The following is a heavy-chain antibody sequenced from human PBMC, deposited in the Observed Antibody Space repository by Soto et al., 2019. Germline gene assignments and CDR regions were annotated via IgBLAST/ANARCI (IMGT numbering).Heavy chain of an antibody. CDR3: ASDLGSGWLDY. J-gene: IGHJ4*02. CDR1: GFTFSSYG. CDR2: IWYDGSNK. Sequence: QVQLVESGGGVVQPGRSLRLSCAASGFTFSSYGMHWVRQAPGKGLEWVAVIWYDGSNKYYADSVKGRFTISRDNSKNSLYLQLNSLRAEDMAVYYCASDLGSGWLDYWGQGSVVIVSS. V-gene: IGHV3-33*01. D-gene: IGHD6-19*01.